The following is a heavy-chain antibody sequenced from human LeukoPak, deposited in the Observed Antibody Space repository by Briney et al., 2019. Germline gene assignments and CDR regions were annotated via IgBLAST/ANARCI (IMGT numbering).Heavy chain of an antibody. CDR3: ARAGYYFPTAVNWFDP. CDR2: IIPIFGTA. D-gene: IGHD3-10*01. Sequence: GASVKVSCKASGGTFSSYAISWVRQAPGQGLEWMGGIIPIFGTANYAQKFQGRVTITADESTSTAYMELSSLRSEDTAVYYCARAGYYFPTAVNWFDPWGQGALVTVSS. CDR1: GGTFSSYA. J-gene: IGHJ5*02. V-gene: IGHV1-69*13.